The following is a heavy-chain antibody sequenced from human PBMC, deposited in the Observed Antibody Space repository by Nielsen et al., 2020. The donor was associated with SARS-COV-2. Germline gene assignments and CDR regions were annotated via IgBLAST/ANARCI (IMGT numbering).Heavy chain of an antibody. CDR1: GFTFDDYY. CDR3: TRVYYYGSGSLDY. Sequence: GESLKISCAASGFTFDDYYMSWIRQAPGKGLEWVSYISSFSSYTRYADSVKGRFTISRDNARSSLYLQMNSLKTEDTAVYYCTRVYYYGSGSLDYWGQGTLVTVSS. V-gene: IGHV3-11*05. J-gene: IGHJ4*02. D-gene: IGHD3-10*01. CDR2: ISSFSSYT.